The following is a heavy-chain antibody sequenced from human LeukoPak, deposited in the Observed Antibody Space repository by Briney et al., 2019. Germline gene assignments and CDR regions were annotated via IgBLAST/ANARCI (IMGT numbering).Heavy chain of an antibody. D-gene: IGHD6-13*01. V-gene: IGHV4-59*08. CDR2: IYYSGST. CDR3: ARLSSSWYNWFDP. Sequence: SETLSLTCTVSGGSISSYYWSWIRQPPGKGLEWIEYIYYSGSTNYNPSLKSRVTISVDTSKNQFSLKLSSVTAADTAVYYCARLSSSWYNWFDPWGQGTLVTVSS. J-gene: IGHJ5*02. CDR1: GGSISSYY.